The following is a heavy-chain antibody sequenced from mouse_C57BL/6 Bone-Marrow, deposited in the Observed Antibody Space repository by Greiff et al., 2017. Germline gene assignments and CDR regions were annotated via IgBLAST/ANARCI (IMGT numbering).Heavy chain of an antibody. V-gene: IGHV1-59*01. CDR2: IDPSDSYT. Sequence: QVQLQQPGAELVRPGTSVKLSCKASGYTFTSYWMHWVKQRPGQGLEWIGVIDPSDSYTNYNQKFTGKATLTVDTSSSTAYMQLSSLTSEDSAVYYCARSHPGDYCDDWGQGTTLTVAS. J-gene: IGHJ2*01. CDR3: ARSHPGDYCDD. CDR1: GYTFTSYW.